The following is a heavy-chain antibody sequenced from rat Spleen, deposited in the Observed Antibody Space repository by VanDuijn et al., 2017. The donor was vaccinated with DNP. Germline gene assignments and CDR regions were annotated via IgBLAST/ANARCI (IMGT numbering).Heavy chain of an antibody. Sequence: QVQLKESGPGLVQPSQTLSLTCTVSGFSLTSKSVSWIRQPPGKGLEWMGVMWTNGGTDYNSAFKSRLSISRDTSKSQVFLKMNSLQTEDTAMYFCACHYGGYAMDAWGQGTSVTVSS. J-gene: IGHJ4*01. V-gene: IGHV2-47*01. CDR2: MWTNGGT. CDR1: GFSLTSKS. D-gene: IGHD1-11*01. CDR3: ACHYGGYAMDA.